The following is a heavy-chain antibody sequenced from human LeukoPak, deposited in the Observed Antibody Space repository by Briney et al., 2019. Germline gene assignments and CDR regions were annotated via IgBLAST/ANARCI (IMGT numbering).Heavy chain of an antibody. CDR3: ARGGGSYSGDAFDI. CDR2: MNPNSGDA. V-gene: IGHV1-8*01. CDR1: GYTFTTYD. J-gene: IGHJ3*02. D-gene: IGHD1-26*01. Sequence: ASVKVSCKASGYTFTTYDITWVRQATGQGLEWMGWMNPNSGDAAYAQKFQGRVAMTRDTSISTAYMELSSLRSEDTAVYYCARGGGSYSGDAFDIWGQGTMVTVSS.